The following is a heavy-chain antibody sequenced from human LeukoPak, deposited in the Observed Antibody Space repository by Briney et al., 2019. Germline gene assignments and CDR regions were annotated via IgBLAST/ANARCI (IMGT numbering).Heavy chain of an antibody. CDR1: GFTVSSNY. CDR2: IYSGGST. CDR3: ARQDYYDSSGYPN. Sequence: GGSLRLSCAASGFTVSSNYMSWVRQAPGKGLEWVSVIYSGGSTYYADSVKGRFTISRDNSKNTLYLQMNSLRAEDTAVYYCARQDYYDSSGYPNWGQGTLVTVSS. D-gene: IGHD3-22*01. V-gene: IGHV3-53*01. J-gene: IGHJ4*02.